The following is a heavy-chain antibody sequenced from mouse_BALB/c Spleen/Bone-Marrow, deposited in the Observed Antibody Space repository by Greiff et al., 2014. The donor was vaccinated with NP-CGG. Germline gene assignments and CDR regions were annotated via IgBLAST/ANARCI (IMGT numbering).Heavy chain of an antibody. CDR3: ANDWFAY. CDR1: GFNIKDTY. CDR2: IDPANGNT. D-gene: IGHD2-3*01. Sequence: SGAELVKPGASVKLSCTASGFNIKDTYMHWVKQRPEQGLEWIGRIDPANGNTKYDPKFQGKATITADTSSNTAHLHLSSLTSEDTAVYYCANDWFAYWGQGTLVTVSA. V-gene: IGHV14-3*02. J-gene: IGHJ3*01.